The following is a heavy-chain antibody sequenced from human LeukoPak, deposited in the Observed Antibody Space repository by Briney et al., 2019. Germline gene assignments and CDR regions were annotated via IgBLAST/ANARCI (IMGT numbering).Heavy chain of an antibody. CDR3: ARGGYNWNDEGYFDL. CDR1: GGSFSGYY. CDR2: INHSGST. D-gene: IGHD1-1*01. V-gene: IGHV4-34*01. J-gene: IGHJ2*01. Sequence: SETLSLTCAVYGGSFSGYYWSWIRQPPGKGLEWIGEINHSGSTNYNPSLKSRVTISVDTSKNQFSLKLSSVTAADTAVCYCARGGYNWNDEGYFDLWGRGTLVTVSS.